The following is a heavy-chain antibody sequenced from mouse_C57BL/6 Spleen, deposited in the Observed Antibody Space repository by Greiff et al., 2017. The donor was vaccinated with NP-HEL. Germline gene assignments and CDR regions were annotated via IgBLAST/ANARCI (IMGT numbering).Heavy chain of an antibody. CDR2: LYPGDGDT. J-gene: IGHJ1*03. CDR3: AREEGYYGSSPYFDV. CDR1: GYAFSSSW. V-gene: IGHV1-82*01. Sequence: VQLQQSGAELVKPGASVKISCKASGYAFSSSWMNWVKQRPGKGLEWIGRLYPGDGDTNYNGKFKGKATLTADKSSSTAYMQLSSLTSEDSAVYFCAREEGYYGSSPYFDVWGTGTTVTVSS. D-gene: IGHD1-1*01.